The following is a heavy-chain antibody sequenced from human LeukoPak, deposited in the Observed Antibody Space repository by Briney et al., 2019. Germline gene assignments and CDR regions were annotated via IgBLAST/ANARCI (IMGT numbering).Heavy chain of an antibody. J-gene: IGHJ6*02. CDR1: GFTFSNTW. D-gene: IGHD5-12*01. CDR3: ARVSYRQDGMDV. V-gene: IGHV3-15*07. Sequence: GGSLRLSCLASGFTFSNTWMNWVRQAPGKGLEWVARIRSKRDGGTTDYAAPVKGRFTISRDDSKNTMYLQMNSLKAEDTAVYYCARVSYRQDGMDVWGQGATVIVSS. CDR2: IRSKRDGGTT.